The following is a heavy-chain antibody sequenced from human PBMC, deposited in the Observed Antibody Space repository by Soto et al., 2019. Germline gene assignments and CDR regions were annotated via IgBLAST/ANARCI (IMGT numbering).Heavy chain of an antibody. CDR3: SIGSDRSRYYEEFAD. CDR1: SGSISSYTPS. D-gene: IGHD3-22*01. J-gene: IGHJ4*02. Sequence: QLQLQESGPGLVKPSQTLSLTCGVSSGSISSYTPSWNWIRQPPGKGLEWIGHIYLDWTTNYSPSFKSRVTISLDRSNNPFSLNLISLTAAPSAVYYFSIGSDRSRYYEEFADWGQATVVTVSS. V-gene: IGHV4-30-2*01. CDR2: IYLDWTT.